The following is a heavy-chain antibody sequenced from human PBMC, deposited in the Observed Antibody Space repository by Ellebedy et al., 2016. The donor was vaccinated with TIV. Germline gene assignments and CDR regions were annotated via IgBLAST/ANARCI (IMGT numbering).Heavy chain of an antibody. CDR3: ARDRSSGTYYRLFDY. Sequence: GGSLRLSXAASGFTFSSYSMNWVRQAPGKGLEWVSSISSSSYIYYADSVKGRFTISRDNAKNSLYLQMNSLRAEDTAVYYCARDRSSGTYYRLFDYWGQGTLVTVSS. D-gene: IGHD1-26*01. CDR1: GFTFSSYS. J-gene: IGHJ4*02. V-gene: IGHV3-21*01. CDR2: ISSSSYI.